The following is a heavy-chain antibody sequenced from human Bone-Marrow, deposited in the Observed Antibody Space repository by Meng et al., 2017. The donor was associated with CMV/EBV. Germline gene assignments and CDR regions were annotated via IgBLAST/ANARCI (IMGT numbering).Heavy chain of an antibody. CDR2: INWQGDRT. Sequence: GGSLRLSCTASGFNFDDYGMSWVRQVPGKGLEWVAGINWQGDRTDYADSVKGRFTIFRDNDKNSLYLQVNSLRVEDTAVYYCATDTARVRGYWGQGTLVTVSS. D-gene: IGHD3-10*01. J-gene: IGHJ4*02. CDR3: ATDTARVRGY. CDR1: GFNFDDYG. V-gene: IGHV3-20*04.